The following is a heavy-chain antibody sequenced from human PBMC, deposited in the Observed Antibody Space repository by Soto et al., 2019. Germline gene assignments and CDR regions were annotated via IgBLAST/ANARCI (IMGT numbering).Heavy chain of an antibody. CDR1: GGSINSYW. Sequence: SETLSLTCSVSGGSINSYWWSWIRQPAGKGLEWIGRVYSSGTTDYNPSLNSRATLSVETSKNQFSLKLSSVTAADTAVYYCARDIGSYAYGEGYWGQGIRVTVSS. CDR2: VYSSGTT. CDR3: ARDIGSYAYGEGY. V-gene: IGHV4-4*07. D-gene: IGHD3-10*01. J-gene: IGHJ4*02.